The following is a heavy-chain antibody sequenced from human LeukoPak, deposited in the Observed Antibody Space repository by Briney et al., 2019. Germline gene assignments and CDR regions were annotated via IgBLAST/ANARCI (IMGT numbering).Heavy chain of an antibody. Sequence: GSLRLSCAASGFNFSLYAIHWVRQAPGKGLEWVAVISYDGSKTYEADSVKGRFTISRDNSKNTLYLQMNSLRAEDTAVYYCAKGYDSSGYYFDYWGQGTLVTVSS. CDR2: ISYDGSKT. CDR3: AKGYDSSGYYFDY. J-gene: IGHJ4*02. V-gene: IGHV3-30*04. CDR1: GFNFSLYA. D-gene: IGHD3-22*01.